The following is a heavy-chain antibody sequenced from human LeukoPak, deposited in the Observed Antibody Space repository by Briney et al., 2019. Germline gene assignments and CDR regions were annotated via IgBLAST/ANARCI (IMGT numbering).Heavy chain of an antibody. D-gene: IGHD3-10*01. V-gene: IGHV1-18*01. CDR1: GYAFTSYG. Sequence: ASVKVSCKASGYAFTSYGISWVRQAPGQGLEWMGWISAYNGNTNYAQKLQGRVTMTTDTSTSTAYMELRSLRSDDTAVYYCARGEYGSGSYPTRPWGQGTLVTVPS. CDR3: ARGEYGSGSYPTRP. J-gene: IGHJ5*02. CDR2: ISAYNGNT.